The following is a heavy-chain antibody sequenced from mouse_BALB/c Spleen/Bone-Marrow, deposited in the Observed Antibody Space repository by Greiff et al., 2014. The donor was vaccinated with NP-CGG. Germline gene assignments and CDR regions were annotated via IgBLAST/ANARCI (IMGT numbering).Heavy chain of an antibody. D-gene: IGHD1-1*01. V-gene: IGHV2-6-4*01. CDR3: ARMYYACAMDY. CDR1: EFSLSRYS. Sequence: VQLVESGPGLVAPSQSLSITCTVSEFSLSRYSVHWVRQPPGKGLEWLGMIWGGGSTDYNSALKSRLNISKVNSKSQVFLKMNSLQTDDTAMYYCARMYYACAMDYWGQGTSVTVSS. CDR2: IWGGGST. J-gene: IGHJ4*01.